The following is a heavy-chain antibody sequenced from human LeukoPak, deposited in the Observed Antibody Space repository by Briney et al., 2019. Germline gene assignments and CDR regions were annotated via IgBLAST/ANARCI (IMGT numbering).Heavy chain of an antibody. CDR1: GFTFSSYA. J-gene: IGHJ6*02. CDR3: ARARTRIVGATIHYYYGMDV. D-gene: IGHD1-26*01. V-gene: IGHV3-23*01. Sequence: GGSLRLSCAASGFTFSSYAMSWVRQAPGKGLEWVSAISGSGGCTYYADSVKGRFTISRGNAKNSLSLQMNSLRAEDTAVYYCARARTRIVGATIHYYYGMDVWGQGTTVTVSS. CDR2: ISGSGGCT.